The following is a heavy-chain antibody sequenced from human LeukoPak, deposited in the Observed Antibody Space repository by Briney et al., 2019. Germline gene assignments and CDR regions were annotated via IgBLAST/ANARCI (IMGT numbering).Heavy chain of an antibody. CDR1: GFTFSSYS. J-gene: IGHJ5*02. Sequence: PGGSLRLSCAASGFTFSSYSMNWVRQAPGKGLEWIGELNESGAINYNAALRSRLTISVDTSKNQFSLALRSVTAADTAVYFCAREAHSLVGVFVTNLATWFDPWGQGTLVIVSS. V-gene: IGHV4-34*01. CDR3: AREAHSLVGVFVTNLATWFDP. CDR2: LNESGAI. D-gene: IGHD3-3*01.